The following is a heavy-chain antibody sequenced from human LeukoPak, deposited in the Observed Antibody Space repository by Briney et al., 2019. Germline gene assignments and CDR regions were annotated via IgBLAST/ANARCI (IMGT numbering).Heavy chain of an antibody. J-gene: IGHJ5*02. Sequence: SSETLSLTCTVSGGSISSSSYYWGWIRQPPGKGLEWIGSIYYSGSTYYNPSLKSRVTISVDTSKNQFSLKLSSVTAADTAVYYCASQVLRYFDWLRGGINWFDPWGQGTLVTVSS. CDR2: IYYSGST. CDR3: ASQVLRYFDWLRGGINWFDP. D-gene: IGHD3-9*01. V-gene: IGHV4-39*01. CDR1: GGSISSSSYY.